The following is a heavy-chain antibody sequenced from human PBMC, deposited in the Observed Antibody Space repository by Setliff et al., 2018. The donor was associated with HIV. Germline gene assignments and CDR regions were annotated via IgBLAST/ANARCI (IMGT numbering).Heavy chain of an antibody. CDR2: MNPNSGNT. J-gene: IGHJ6*03. Sequence: ASVKVSCKASGYTFSDYGISWVRQAPGQGLEWMGWMNPNSGNTGYAQKFQGRVTMTRNTSISTAYMELSSLRSEDTAVYYCARVYYYYYYYMDVWGKGTTVTVSS. CDR1: GYTFSDYG. V-gene: IGHV1-8*02. CDR3: ARVYYYYYYYMDV.